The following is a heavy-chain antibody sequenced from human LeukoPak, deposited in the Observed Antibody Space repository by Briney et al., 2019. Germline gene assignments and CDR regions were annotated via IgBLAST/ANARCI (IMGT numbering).Heavy chain of an antibody. CDR3: AGGLNWYFDL. CDR1: GGSLSDYY. V-gene: IGHV4-34*01. Sequence: SETLSLTCAVIGGSLSDYYWSWIRQPPGKGLEWIGEINHGGSTSYNPSLKSRLTISVDTSKNQFSLKLSSVTAADTAVYYCAGGLNWYFDLWGRGTLVSVSS. CDR2: INHGGST. J-gene: IGHJ2*01.